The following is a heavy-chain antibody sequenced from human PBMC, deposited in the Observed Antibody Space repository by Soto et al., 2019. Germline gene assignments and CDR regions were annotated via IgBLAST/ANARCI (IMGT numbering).Heavy chain of an antibody. CDR1: GGSISSYY. CDR3: ARERRDGYNFLFDY. V-gene: IGHV4-59*01. J-gene: IGHJ4*02. D-gene: IGHD5-12*01. CDR2: IYYSGST. Sequence: PSETLSLTCTVSGGSISSYYWSWIRQPPGKGLEWIGYIYYSGSTNYNPSLKSRVTISVDTSKNQFSLKLSSVTAADTAVYYCARERRDGYNFLFDYWGQGTLVTVSS.